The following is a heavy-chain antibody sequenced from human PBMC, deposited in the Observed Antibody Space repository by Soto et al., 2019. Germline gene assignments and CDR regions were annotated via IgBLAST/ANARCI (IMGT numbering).Heavy chain of an antibody. CDR3: ARGFLRYDYIWGSYRYTRHHGP. J-gene: IGHJ5*02. Sequence: SETLSLTCAVYGGSFSGYYWSWIRQPPGKGLEWIGEINHSGSTNYNPSLKSRVTISVDTSKNQFSLKLSSVTAADTAVFYCARGFLRYDYIWGSYRYTRHHGPWGQGTLVTVSS. D-gene: IGHD3-16*02. V-gene: IGHV4-34*01. CDR1: GGSFSGYY. CDR2: INHSGST.